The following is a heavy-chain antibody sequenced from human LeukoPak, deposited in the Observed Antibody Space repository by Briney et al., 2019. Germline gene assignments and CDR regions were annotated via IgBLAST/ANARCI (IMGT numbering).Heavy chain of an antibody. D-gene: IGHD1-26*01. V-gene: IGHV3-7*01. CDR2: IKQDGSEK. Sequence: GRSLRLSCAASGFTFSSYGMHWVRQAPGKGLEWVANIKQDGSEKYYVDSVKGRFTISRDNAKNTLYLQMNSLRAEDTAVYYCAKPKEPSYSGSYYFDYWGQGTLVTVSS. J-gene: IGHJ4*02. CDR1: GFTFSSYG. CDR3: AKPKEPSYSGSYYFDY.